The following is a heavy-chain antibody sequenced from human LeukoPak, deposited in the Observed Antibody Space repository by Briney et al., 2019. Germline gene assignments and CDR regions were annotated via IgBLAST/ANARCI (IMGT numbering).Heavy chain of an antibody. Sequence: ASVKVSCKASGYTLTSYGISWVRQAPGQGLEWMGWISAYNGNTNYAQKLQGRVTMTTDTSTSTAYMELRSLRSDDTAVYYCARSVWFGELTPFDYWGQGTLVTVSS. V-gene: IGHV1-18*01. CDR2: ISAYNGNT. CDR1: GYTLTSYG. D-gene: IGHD3-10*01. CDR3: ARSVWFGELTPFDY. J-gene: IGHJ4*02.